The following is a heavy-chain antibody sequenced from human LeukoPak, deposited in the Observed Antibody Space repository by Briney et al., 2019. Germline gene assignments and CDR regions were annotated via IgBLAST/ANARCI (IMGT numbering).Heavy chain of an antibody. CDR2: ISGNSGYT. D-gene: IGHD6-13*01. V-gene: IGHV3-11*03. Sequence: GGSLRLSCAASGFSFSDNYMSWVRQAPGKGLEWISYISGNSGYTKYADSVKGRFTIYRDNARKSLFLQMNNVTAEDTALYYCANLYSTNYWGQGTLVTVSS. CDR1: GFSFSDNY. J-gene: IGHJ4*02. CDR3: ANLYSTNY.